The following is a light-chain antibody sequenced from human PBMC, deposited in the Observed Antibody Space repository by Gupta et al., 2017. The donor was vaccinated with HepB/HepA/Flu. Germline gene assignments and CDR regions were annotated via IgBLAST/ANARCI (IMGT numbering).Light chain of an antibody. V-gene: IGKV3-20*01. J-gene: IGKJ1*01. CDR2: CAS. CDR3: QQYGSTSPWT. CDR1: QSVSSSY. Sequence: EIVLTQSPGTLSLSTGQRATLSCRASQSVSSSYLAWSQQKPGQDPRLLIHCASSRATGVPDRFSGSGSWANCTLTISRLVPEDFSVYYCQQYGSTSPWTFGQGTKVEIK.